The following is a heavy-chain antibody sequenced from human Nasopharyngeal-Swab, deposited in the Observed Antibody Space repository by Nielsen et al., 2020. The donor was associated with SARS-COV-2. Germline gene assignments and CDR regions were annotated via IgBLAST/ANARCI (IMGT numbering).Heavy chain of an antibody. D-gene: IGHD4-17*01. CDR1: GFTLSSYG. V-gene: IGHV3-30*03. CDR3: ARGMTTVTL. Sequence: GESLKISCAASGFTLSSYGMHWVRQAPGKGLEWVAVISYDGSNKYYADSVKGRFTISRGNSKNTLYLQMNSLRAEDTALYYCARGMTTVTLWGQGTLVTVSS. CDR2: ISYDGSNK. J-gene: IGHJ4*02.